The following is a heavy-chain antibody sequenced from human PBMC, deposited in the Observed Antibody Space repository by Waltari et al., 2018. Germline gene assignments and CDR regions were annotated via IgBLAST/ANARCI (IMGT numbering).Heavy chain of an antibody. CDR1: GFPSRTYP. V-gene: IGHV3-23*01. Sequence: ERQLLESGGALVQPGGSLRLSCAAYGFPSRTYPMNWVRRAPGQGREWVAFITASGLMDYGDSVKGRFIISRDNSKNTLYLEMYRLRVEDTARYYCAKDEGARLAPTFGMDAWGQGTTVIVS. CDR3: AKDEGARLAPTFGMDA. J-gene: IGHJ6*02. CDR2: ITASGLM. D-gene: IGHD6-6*01.